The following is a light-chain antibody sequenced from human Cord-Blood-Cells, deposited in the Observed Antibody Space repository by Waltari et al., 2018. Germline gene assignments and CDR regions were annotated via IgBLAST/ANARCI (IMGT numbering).Light chain of an antibody. CDR2: CAS. CDR3: QQYGSSPA. Sequence: ETVLTQSTGTLSLSPGEIDTLSYRSSQSVSSSYLAWYQQKPGQAPRLLIYCASSRATGIPDRFSGSGSGTDFTLTISRLEPEDFAVYYCQQYGSSPAFGQGTKVEIK. V-gene: IGKV3-20*01. CDR1: QSVSSSY. J-gene: IGKJ1*01.